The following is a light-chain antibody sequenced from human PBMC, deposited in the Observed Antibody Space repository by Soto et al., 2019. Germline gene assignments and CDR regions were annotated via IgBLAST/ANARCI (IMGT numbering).Light chain of an antibody. CDR3: HQRSDWPLFT. J-gene: IGKJ4*01. CDR1: RSVGAY. V-gene: IGKV3-11*01. CDR2: GTS. Sequence: EVVLTQSPATLSLSPGERATLSCRASRSVGAYLAWYQQKPGQAPRLLIYGTSNRATGIPVRFSGSGSGTDFTLTISNLEPEDVAIYFCHQRSDWPLFTFGGGTKVEIK.